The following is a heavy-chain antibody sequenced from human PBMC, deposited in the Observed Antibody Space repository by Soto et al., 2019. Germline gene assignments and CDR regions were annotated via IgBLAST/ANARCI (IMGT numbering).Heavy chain of an antibody. D-gene: IGHD3-3*01. CDR2: ISSSSSTI. Sequence: GRSLRLSCAASGFTFSSYSMNWVRQAPGKGLEWVSYISSSSSTIYYADSVKGRFTISRDNAKNSLYLQMNSLRAEDTAVYYCARFAGMQPYYDFWSGYGAFDIWGQGTMVTVSS. V-gene: IGHV3-48*01. CDR3: ARFAGMQPYYDFWSGYGAFDI. J-gene: IGHJ3*02. CDR1: GFTFSSYS.